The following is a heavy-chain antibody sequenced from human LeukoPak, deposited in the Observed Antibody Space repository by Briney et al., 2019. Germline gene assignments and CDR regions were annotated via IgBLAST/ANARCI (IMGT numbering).Heavy chain of an antibody. Sequence: GGSLRLSCAASGLTFSSYSMNWVRQAPGKGLEWVSYISSSSSTIYYADSVKGRFTISRDNSKNTLYLQMNSLRAEDTAVYYCAKDRRVVGATIWAGMMDYRGQGTLVTVSS. CDR1: GLTFSSYS. V-gene: IGHV3-48*01. CDR2: ISSSSSTI. D-gene: IGHD1-26*01. J-gene: IGHJ4*02. CDR3: AKDRRVVGATIWAGMMDY.